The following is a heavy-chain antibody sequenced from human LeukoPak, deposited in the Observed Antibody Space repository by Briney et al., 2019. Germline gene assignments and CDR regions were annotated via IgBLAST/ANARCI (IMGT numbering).Heavy chain of an antibody. Sequence: SETLSLTCAVYGGSFSGYYWSWIRQPPGKGLEWIGEINHSGSTNYNPSLKSRVTISVDTSKNQFSLKLTSVTAADTAVYYCARHSAHTSTNDAFDIWGQGTMVTVSS. V-gene: IGHV4-34*01. J-gene: IGHJ3*02. D-gene: IGHD2-2*01. CDR3: ARHSAHTSTNDAFDI. CDR1: GGSFSGYY. CDR2: INHSGST.